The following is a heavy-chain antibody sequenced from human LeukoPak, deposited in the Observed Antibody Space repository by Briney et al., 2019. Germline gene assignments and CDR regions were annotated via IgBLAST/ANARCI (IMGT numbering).Heavy chain of an antibody. D-gene: IGHD2-2*02. CDR1: GYTLTELS. CDR3: ARDSTYCSSTSCYTLDY. V-gene: IGHV1-24*01. CDR2: FDPEDGET. Sequence: ASVKVSCKVSGYTLTELSMHWVRQAPGKGLEWMGGFDPEDGETIYAQKFQGRVTMTEDTSTDTAYMELSSLRSEDTAVYYCARDSTYCSSTSCYTLDYWGQGTLVTVSS. J-gene: IGHJ4*02.